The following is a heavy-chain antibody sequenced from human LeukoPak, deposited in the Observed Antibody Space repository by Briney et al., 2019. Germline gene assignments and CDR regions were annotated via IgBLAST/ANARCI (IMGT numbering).Heavy chain of an antibody. D-gene: IGHD3-10*01. CDR3: AKHYMGSSYNRGLDY. CDR2: IYYSGYT. CDR1: SGSISSSSYY. V-gene: IGHV4-39*01. J-gene: IGHJ4*02. Sequence: SETLSLTCTVSSGSISSSSYYWGWIRQPPGKGLEWIGSIYYSGYTYYNPSLKSRVTISVDTSKNQFSLKLSSVTAADTAVYYCAKHYMGSSYNRGLDYWGQGTLVTVSS.